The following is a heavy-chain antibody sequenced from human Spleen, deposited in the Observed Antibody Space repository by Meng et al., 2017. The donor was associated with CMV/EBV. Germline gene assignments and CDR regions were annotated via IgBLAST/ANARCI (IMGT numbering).Heavy chain of an antibody. V-gene: IGHV3-23*03. D-gene: IGHD4-23*01. CDR2: IYSGGSST. Sequence: GESLKISCAASGFTFSSYAMSWVRQAPGKGLEWVSVIYSGGSSTYYADSVKGRFTISRDNSKNTLYLQIDSLRAEDTAVYYCARAHGGNSWGYWGQGTLVTVSS. J-gene: IGHJ4*02. CDR1: GFTFSSYA. CDR3: ARAHGGNSWGY.